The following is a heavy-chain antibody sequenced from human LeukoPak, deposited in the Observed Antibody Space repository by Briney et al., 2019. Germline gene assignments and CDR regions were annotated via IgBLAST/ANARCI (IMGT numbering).Heavy chain of an antibody. D-gene: IGHD6-13*01. V-gene: IGHV3-23*01. Sequence: PGGSLRLSCAASGFTFSSYAMSWVRQAPGKGLEWVSAISGSGGSTYYADSVKGRFTISRDNSKDTLYLQMNSLRAGDTAVYYCAKERRPRIAAADLDYWGQGTLVTVSS. CDR3: AKERRPRIAAADLDY. CDR2: ISGSGGST. CDR1: GFTFSSYA. J-gene: IGHJ4*02.